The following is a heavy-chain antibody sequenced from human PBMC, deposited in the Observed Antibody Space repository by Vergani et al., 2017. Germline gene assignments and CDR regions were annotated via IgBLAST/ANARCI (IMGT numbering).Heavy chain of an antibody. J-gene: IGHJ4*02. V-gene: IGHV3-30*02. CDR2: IWFDGSKT. D-gene: IGHD3-22*01. CDR3: ARKKYYDSKDYYQVEPFDY. CDR1: GFTFRSNG. Sequence: QVQLVESGGGVVQPGGSLRLSCTASGFTFRSNGMHWVRQAPGKGLEWVAFIWFDGSKTYYVDSVKGRFTISRDNSKNTLFLQMNSLRPEDTAIYYCARKKYYDSKDYYQVEPFDYWGQGTLVTVSS.